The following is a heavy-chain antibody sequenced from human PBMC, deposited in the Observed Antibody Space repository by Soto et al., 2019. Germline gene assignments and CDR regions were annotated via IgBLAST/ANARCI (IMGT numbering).Heavy chain of an antibody. CDR2: IYYSGST. CDR1: GGSISSGDYY. Sequence: SETLSLTCTVSGGSISSGDYYWSWIRQPPGKGLEWIGYIYYSGSTYYNPSLKSRVTISVDTSKNQFPLKLSSVTAADTAVYYCAREAAAGTTDYTYYFDYWGQGTLVTVSS. J-gene: IGHJ4*02. D-gene: IGHD6-13*01. CDR3: AREAAAGTTDYTYYFDY. V-gene: IGHV4-30-4*01.